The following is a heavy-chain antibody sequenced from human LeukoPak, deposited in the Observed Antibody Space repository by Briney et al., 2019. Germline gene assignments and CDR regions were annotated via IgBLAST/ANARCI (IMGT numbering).Heavy chain of an antibody. CDR1: GYSISSGYY. V-gene: IGHV4-38-2*02. CDR2: IYHSGSS. CDR3: ARVDGSCSGGSCPSGNWFDP. D-gene: IGHD2-15*01. J-gene: IGHJ5*02. Sequence: SETLSLTCTVSGYSISSGYYWGWIRQPPGKGLEWIVSIYHSGSSYYNPSLKSRVTISVDTSKNQFSLKLSSVTAADTAVYYCARVDGSCSGGSCPSGNWFDPWGQGTLVTVSS.